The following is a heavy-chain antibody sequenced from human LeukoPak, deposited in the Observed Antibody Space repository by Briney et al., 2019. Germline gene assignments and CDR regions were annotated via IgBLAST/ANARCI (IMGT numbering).Heavy chain of an antibody. V-gene: IGHV3-21*01. J-gene: IGHJ4*02. CDR1: GFTFSIYS. CDR3: ARSGSSETDY. CDR2: ISSSSSYI. Sequence: GGSLRLSCAASGFTFSIYSMNWVRQAPGKGLEWVSSISSSSSYIYYADSVKGRFAISRDNAKNSLYLQMNSLRAEDTAVYYCARSGSSETDYWGQGTLVTVSS. D-gene: IGHD1-26*01.